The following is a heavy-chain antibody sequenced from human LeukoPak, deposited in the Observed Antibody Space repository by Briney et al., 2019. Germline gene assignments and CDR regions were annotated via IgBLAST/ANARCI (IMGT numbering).Heavy chain of an antibody. Sequence: ASVKVSCKASGYTFTRYYIHWVRQAPGQGLEWMGIINSSGGSTTYAQKFQGRVTMTRDTSTSRVYMELSSLRSEDTAVYYCARGLGHMVAKTHDFYYYGMDVWGQGTTVTVSS. D-gene: IGHD2-21*01. CDR2: INSSGGST. V-gene: IGHV1-46*01. J-gene: IGHJ6*02. CDR3: ARGLGHMVAKTHDFYYYGMDV. CDR1: GYTFTRYY.